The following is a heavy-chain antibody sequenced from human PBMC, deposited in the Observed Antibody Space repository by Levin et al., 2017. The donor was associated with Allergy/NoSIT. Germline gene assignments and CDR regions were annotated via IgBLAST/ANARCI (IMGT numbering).Heavy chain of an antibody. CDR1: GFTFSSYA. V-gene: IGHV3-30*04. J-gene: IGHJ4*02. D-gene: IGHD3-22*01. CDR2: ISYDGSNK. CDR3: ARGRSYYYDSSGSGAFDY. Sequence: GGSLRLSCAASGFTFSSYAMHWVRQAPGKGLEWVAVISYDGSNKYYADSVKGRFTISRDNSKNTLYLQMNSLRAEDTAVYYCARGRSYYYDSSGSGAFDYWGQGTLVTVSS.